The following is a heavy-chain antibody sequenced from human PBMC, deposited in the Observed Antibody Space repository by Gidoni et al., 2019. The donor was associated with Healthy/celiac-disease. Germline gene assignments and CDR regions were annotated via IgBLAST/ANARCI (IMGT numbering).Heavy chain of an antibody. Sequence: QVQLVQSGAEVKKPGSSVKVSCKASGGTFSSYTISWVRQAPGQGLECMGRIIPILGIANYAQKCQGRVTITADKSTSTAYMGLSSLRSEDTAVYYCARDFKDDYGGNPMGAYWGQGTLVTVSS. V-gene: IGHV1-69*08. CDR3: ARDFKDDYGGNPMGAY. CDR2: IIPILGIA. D-gene: IGHD4-17*01. CDR1: GGTFSSYT. J-gene: IGHJ4*02.